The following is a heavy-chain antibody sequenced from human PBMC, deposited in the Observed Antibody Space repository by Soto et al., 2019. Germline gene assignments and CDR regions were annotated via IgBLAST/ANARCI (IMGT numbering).Heavy chain of an antibody. V-gene: IGHV3-21*01. D-gene: IGHD3-22*01. CDR2: ISSSSSYI. J-gene: IGHJ5*02. CDR3: ARDHLITMIVPSSFDP. Sequence: MSWVRQALGKGLEWVSSISSSSSYIYYADSVKGRFTISRDNAKNSLYLQMNSLRAEDTAVYYCARDHLITMIVPSSFDPWGQGTLVTVSS.